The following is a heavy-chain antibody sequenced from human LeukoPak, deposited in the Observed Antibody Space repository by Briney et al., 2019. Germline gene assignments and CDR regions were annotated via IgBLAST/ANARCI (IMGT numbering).Heavy chain of an antibody. J-gene: IGHJ4*02. CDR3: ARDRRLKVFDY. CDR2: ISSSSSYI. V-gene: IGHV3-21*01. Sequence: GGSLRLSCAASGFTFSSYSMNWVHQAPGKGLEWVSSISSSSSYIYYAASVKGRFTISRDNAKNSLYLQMNSLRAEDTAVYYCARDRRLKVFDYWGQGTLVTVSS. CDR1: GFTFSSYS.